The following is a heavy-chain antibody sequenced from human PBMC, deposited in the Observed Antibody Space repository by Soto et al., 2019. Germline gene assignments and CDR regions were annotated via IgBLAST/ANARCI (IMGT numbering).Heavy chain of an antibody. Sequence: SVKVSCKASGGTFSSYAISWVRQAPGQGLEWMGGIIPIFGTANYAQKFQGRVTITADESTSTAYMELSSLRSEDMAVYYCARGRIVGATYYYYYGMDVWGQGTTVTVSS. CDR3: ARGRIVGATYYYYYGMDV. V-gene: IGHV1-69*13. CDR2: IIPIFGTA. J-gene: IGHJ6*02. D-gene: IGHD1-26*01. CDR1: GGTFSSYA.